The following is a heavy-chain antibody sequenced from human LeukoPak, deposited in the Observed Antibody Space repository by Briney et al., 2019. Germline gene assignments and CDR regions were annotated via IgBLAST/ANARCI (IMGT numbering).Heavy chain of an antibody. D-gene: IGHD6-13*01. J-gene: IGHJ3*02. V-gene: IGHV4-59*01. CDR1: GGSISTYY. CDR2: IYYSGTA. CDR3: ARSSSSWLKAFDI. Sequence: SETLSLTCTVSGGSISTYYWNWIRQPPGKGLEWIGYIYYSGTANYNPSLKSRVTMSVDTSKNQFSLKLSSVTAADTAVYYCARSSSSWLKAFDIWGQGTMVTVSS.